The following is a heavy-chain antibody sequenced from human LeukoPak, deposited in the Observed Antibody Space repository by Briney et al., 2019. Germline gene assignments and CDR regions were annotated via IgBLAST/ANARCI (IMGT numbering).Heavy chain of an antibody. J-gene: IGHJ1*01. CDR2: IYTSGST. V-gene: IGHV4-61*02. CDR1: GGSISSGSYY. CDR3: ARDYGSSSWLEYFQH. Sequence: SQTLSLTCTVSGGSISSGSYYWSWIRQPAGKGLEWIGRIYTSGSTNYNPSLKSRVTISVDTSKNQFSLKLSSVTAADTAVYYCARDYGSSSWLEYFQHWGRGTLVTVSS. D-gene: IGHD6-13*01.